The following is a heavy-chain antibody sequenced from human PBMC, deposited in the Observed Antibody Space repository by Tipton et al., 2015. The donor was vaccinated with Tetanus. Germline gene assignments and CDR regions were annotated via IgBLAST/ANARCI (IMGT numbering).Heavy chain of an antibody. D-gene: IGHD4-17*01. CDR3: ARLYGDYFHAMGY. CDR2: IISSGGTT. CDR1: GFTFSIYG. J-gene: IGHJ4*02. Sequence: SLRLSCAASGFTFSIYGMSWVRQAPGKGLEWVSRIISSGGTTNYADSVKGRFTISRDNSKNTLYLQMTSLRAEDTAVYYCARLYGDYFHAMGYWGQGTLFPVSP. V-gene: IGHV3-23*01.